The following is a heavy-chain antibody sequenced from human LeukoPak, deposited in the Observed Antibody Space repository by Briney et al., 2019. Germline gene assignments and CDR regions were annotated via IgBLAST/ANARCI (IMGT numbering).Heavy chain of an antibody. CDR2: ITWNSGSI. V-gene: IGHV3-9*01. CDR3: AKSGYSSSLDY. CDR1: GFTFDNYA. Sequence: GGSLRLSCATSGFTFDNYAMHWVRQAPGKGLEWVSGITWNSGSIAYADSVKGRFTISRDNAKNSLYLQMNSLRTEDTALYYCAKSGYSSSLDYWGQGTLVTVSS. D-gene: IGHD6-13*01. J-gene: IGHJ4*02.